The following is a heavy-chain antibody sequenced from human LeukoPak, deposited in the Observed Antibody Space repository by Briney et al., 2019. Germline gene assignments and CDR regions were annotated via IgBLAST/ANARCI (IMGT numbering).Heavy chain of an antibody. CDR1: GFTFSRYW. Sequence: GGSLRLSCAASGFTFSRYWMSWVRQAPGKGLEWVASIKQDGSEKYYMDSVKGRFTISRDNAKNSLYLQMNSLRAEDTAVYYCARDGYGDYCLDYWGQGTLVTVSS. CDR2: IKQDGSEK. V-gene: IGHV3-7*01. CDR3: ARDGYGDYCLDY. D-gene: IGHD4-17*01. J-gene: IGHJ4*02.